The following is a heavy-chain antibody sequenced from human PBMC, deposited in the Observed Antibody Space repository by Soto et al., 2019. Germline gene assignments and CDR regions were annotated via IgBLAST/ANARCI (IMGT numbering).Heavy chain of an antibody. CDR2: VYYSGST. V-gene: IGHV4-59*01. J-gene: IGHJ4*02. Sequence: QVQLQESGPGLVKPSETLSLTCTVSGGSISNYYWSWIRQPPGKGLEWLGYVYYSGSTNYNPSLKSRVTISVDTSKNQFSLKLSSVTAGDTAVYYRARDAFSSSHFDYWGQGIPVTVSS. D-gene: IGHD2-2*01. CDR1: GGSISNYY. CDR3: ARDAFSSSHFDY.